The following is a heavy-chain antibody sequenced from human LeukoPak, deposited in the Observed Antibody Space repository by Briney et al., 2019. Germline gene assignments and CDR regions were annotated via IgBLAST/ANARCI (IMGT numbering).Heavy chain of an antibody. J-gene: IGHJ6*02. V-gene: IGHV3-53*01. Sequence: GGSLRLSCAASGFTVSSNYMSWVGQAPGKGLEWVSVIYSGGSTYYADSVKGRFTISRDNSKNTLYLQMNSLRAEDTAVYYCARDYYGSGSCMDVWGQGTTVTVSS. CDR3: ARDYYGSGSCMDV. D-gene: IGHD3-10*01. CDR2: IYSGGST. CDR1: GFTVSSNY.